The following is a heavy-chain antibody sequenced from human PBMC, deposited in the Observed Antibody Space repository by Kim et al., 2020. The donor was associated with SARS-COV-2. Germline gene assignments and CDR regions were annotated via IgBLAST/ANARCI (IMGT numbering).Heavy chain of an antibody. CDR2: IRSKAYGGTT. D-gene: IGHD3-22*01. CDR3: TRVHYDSSGDYYYYYMDV. Sequence: GGSLRLSCTASGFTFGDYAMSWVRQAPGKGLEWVGFIRSKAYGGTTEYAASVKGRFTISRDDSKSIAYLQMNSLKTEDTAVYYCTRVHYDSSGDYYYYYMDVWGKGTTVPVSS. CDR1: GFTFGDYA. J-gene: IGHJ6*03. V-gene: IGHV3-49*04.